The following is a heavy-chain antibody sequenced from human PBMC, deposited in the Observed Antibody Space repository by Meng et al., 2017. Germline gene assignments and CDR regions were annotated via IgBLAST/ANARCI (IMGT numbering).Heavy chain of an antibody. CDR1: GNTFNCYA. V-gene: IGHV7-4-1*02. CDR3: AREGRVDFDY. Sequence: QVHLVQSVSELKKPGASGKVSCKASGNTFNCYAMNWVRQAPGQGLEWMGWINTNTGNPTYAQGFTGRFVFSLDTSVSTAYLQISSLKAEDTAVYYCAREGRVDFDYWGQGTLVTVSS. CDR2: INTNTGNP. D-gene: IGHD1-26*01. J-gene: IGHJ4*02.